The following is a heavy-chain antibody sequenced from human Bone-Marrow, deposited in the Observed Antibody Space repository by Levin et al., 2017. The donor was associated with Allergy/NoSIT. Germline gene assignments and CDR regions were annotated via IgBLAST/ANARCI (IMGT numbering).Heavy chain of an antibody. CDR3: ARDLKQNQPPSGMDV. J-gene: IGHJ6*02. V-gene: IGHV3-30*04. Sequence: LSLTCAASGLDFSSYALHWVRQAPGKGLEWVAVISYEGSNTYYADSVKGRFTISRDRPETKVYLQMNNVKPEDTAVYYCARDLKQNQPPSGMDVWGLGTTVTVSS. CDR2: ISYEGSNT. D-gene: IGHD2/OR15-2a*01. CDR1: GLDFSSYA.